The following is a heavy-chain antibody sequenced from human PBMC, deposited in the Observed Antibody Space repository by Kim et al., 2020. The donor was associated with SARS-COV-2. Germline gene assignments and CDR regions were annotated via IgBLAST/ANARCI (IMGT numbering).Heavy chain of an antibody. Sequence: GGSLRLSCAVSGFTVSSNYMNWVRQTPGKGLEGVSVIYSAGTTYYADSVKGRFTISRDNSKNTLYLQMNSLRGEDTAVYYCARLAWSGGIGWFDPWGQGT. D-gene: IGHD3-3*01. CDR3: ARLAWSGGIGWFDP. J-gene: IGHJ5*02. CDR1: GFTVSSNY. CDR2: IYSAGTT. V-gene: IGHV3-66*04.